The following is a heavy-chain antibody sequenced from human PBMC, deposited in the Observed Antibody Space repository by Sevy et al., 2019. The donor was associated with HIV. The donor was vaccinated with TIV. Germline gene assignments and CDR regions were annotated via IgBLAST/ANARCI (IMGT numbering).Heavy chain of an antibody. V-gene: IGHV3-21*01. CDR3: ARDRGYCSSTSCLPNYYYYYGMDV. D-gene: IGHD2-2*01. CDR1: GFTFSSYS. CDR2: ISSSSYI. Sequence: GGSLRLSCAASGFTFSSYSMNWVRQAPGKGLEWVSSISSSSYIYYADSVKGRFTISRDNAKNSLYLQMNSLRAEDTAVYYCARDRGYCSSTSCLPNYYYYYGMDVWGQGTTVTVSS. J-gene: IGHJ6*02.